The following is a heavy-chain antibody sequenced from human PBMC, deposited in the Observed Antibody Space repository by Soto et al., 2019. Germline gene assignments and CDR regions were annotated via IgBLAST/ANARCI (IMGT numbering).Heavy chain of an antibody. CDR1: GDSIKNKY. Sequence: QVQLQESGPGLVKPSETLSLTCTVSGDSIKNKYWTWVRQPPGKGLEWIGSMDYSERASHNPSLKSRVAMFVDTSNSKFSLKLISVTAADTAMYYCAGENRLWGLTGWFDPWGQGTQVTVSS. V-gene: IGHV4-59*01. CDR3: AGENRLWGLTGWFDP. D-gene: IGHD2-21*01. J-gene: IGHJ5*02. CDR2: MDYSERA.